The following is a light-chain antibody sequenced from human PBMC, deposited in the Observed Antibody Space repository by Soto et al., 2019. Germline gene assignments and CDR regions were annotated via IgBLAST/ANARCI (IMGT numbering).Light chain of an antibody. CDR3: QQYNKWPAEIT. V-gene: IGKV3D-15*01. CDR2: GAS. J-gene: IGKJ5*01. Sequence: EIVVTQAPAPLAVSPGGRGTLSRRASQSVSSTLAWYQQKPGQAPRLLIYGASSRATGIPARFSGSGSGTEFTLTISSLQSEDSGVYYCQQYNKWPAEITFGQGTRLEIK. CDR1: QSVSST.